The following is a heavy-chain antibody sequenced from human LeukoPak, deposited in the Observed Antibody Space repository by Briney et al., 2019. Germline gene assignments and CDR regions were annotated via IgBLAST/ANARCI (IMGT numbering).Heavy chain of an antibody. V-gene: IGHV1-8*01. CDR3: ARYDVGRYFDY. D-gene: IGHD1-26*01. CDR1: GYTFTSYD. CDR2: MNPNSGNT. J-gene: IGHJ4*02. Sequence: ASVNVSCTASGYTFTSYDINWVRQATGQGLEWMGWMNPNSGNTGYAQKFQGRFTMTRNTSISTAYMELSSLRSDDTAVYYCARYDVGRYFDYWGQGTLVTVSS.